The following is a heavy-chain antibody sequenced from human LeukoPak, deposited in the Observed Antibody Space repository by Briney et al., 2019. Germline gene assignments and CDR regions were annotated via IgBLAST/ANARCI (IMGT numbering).Heavy chain of an antibody. CDR2: ISSSSSTI. CDR3: ARSGSYCSSTSCYIRH. V-gene: IGHV3-48*01. CDR1: GFTFSGTD. J-gene: IGHJ1*01. D-gene: IGHD2-2*02. Sequence: GGSLRLSCAASGFTFSGTDMNWVRQAPGKGLEWVSYISSSSSTIYFADSVNGRFTISRDNAKNSLYLQMNSLRAEDTAVYYCARSGSYCSSTSCYIRHWGQGTLVTVSS.